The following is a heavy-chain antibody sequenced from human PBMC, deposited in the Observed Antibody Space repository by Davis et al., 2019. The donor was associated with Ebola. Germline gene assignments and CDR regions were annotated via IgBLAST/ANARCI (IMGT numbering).Heavy chain of an antibody. CDR2: INPSGGST. D-gene: IGHD2-15*01. Sequence: ASVKVSCKASGYTFTSYGISWVRQAPGQGLEWMGIINPSGGSTSYAQKFQGRVTMTRDTSTSTVYMELSSLRSEDTAVYYCARDRWRRYCSGGSCYYYYGMDVWGQGTTVTVSS. J-gene: IGHJ6*02. CDR3: ARDRWRRYCSGGSCYYYYGMDV. V-gene: IGHV1-46*01. CDR1: GYTFTSYG.